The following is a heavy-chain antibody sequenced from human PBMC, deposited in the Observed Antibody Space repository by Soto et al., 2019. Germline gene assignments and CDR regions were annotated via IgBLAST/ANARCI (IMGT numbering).Heavy chain of an antibody. V-gene: IGHV1-18*01. CDR1: GYTFTSYG. CDR3: ARGGFYDSSGARNYYYYGMNV. D-gene: IGHD3-22*01. Sequence: QVQLGQSGAEVKKPGASVKVSCKASGYTFTSYGINWVRQAPGQGLEWLGWISAYDGYTNYAQILQGRVSMTTDTSTKTAYMELRSLRSDDTAMYYCARGGFYDSSGARNYYYYGMNVWGQGTTVTVSS. CDR2: ISAYDGYT. J-gene: IGHJ6*02.